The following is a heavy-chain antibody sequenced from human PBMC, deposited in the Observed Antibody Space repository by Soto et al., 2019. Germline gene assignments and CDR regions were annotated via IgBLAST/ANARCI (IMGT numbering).Heavy chain of an antibody. D-gene: IGHD6-19*01. V-gene: IGHV3-23*01. Sequence: GGSLRLSCAASGFTFSSYAMSWVRQAPGKGLEWVSAISGSGGSTYYADSVKGRFTISRDNSKNTLYLQMNSLRAEDTAVYYCAKKPHPHIAVAPTDYFDYWGQGTLVTVSS. CDR2: ISGSGGST. CDR1: GFTFSSYA. J-gene: IGHJ4*02. CDR3: AKKPHPHIAVAPTDYFDY.